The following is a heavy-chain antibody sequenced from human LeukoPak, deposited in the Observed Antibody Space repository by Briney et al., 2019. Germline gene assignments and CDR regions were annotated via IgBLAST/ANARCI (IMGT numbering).Heavy chain of an antibody. CDR3: ARDTLYAFDI. V-gene: IGHV3-48*02. D-gene: IGHD2/OR15-2a*01. CDR2: ITSSSTV. CDR1: GFTFSSYS. Sequence: GGSLRLSCAASGFTFSSYSMNWVRQAPGKGLEWVSYITSSSTVYYADSMKGRFTISRDNAKNSLYLQMNSLRDEDTAVYYCARDTLYAFDIWGQGTMVTVSS. J-gene: IGHJ3*02.